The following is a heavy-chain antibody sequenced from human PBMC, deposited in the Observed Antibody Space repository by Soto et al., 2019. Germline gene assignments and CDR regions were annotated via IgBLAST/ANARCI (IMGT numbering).Heavy chain of an antibody. CDR2: IYWDDDK. Sequence: QITLKESGPTLVKPTQTLTLTCTFSGFSLSTSGVGVGWIRKPPGKALEWLALIYWDDDKRYSPSLKSWLTITKDTYKTSVVLTMTNIDPVDTATYCCAHIARGGFDYWGQGTLVTVAS. CDR3: AHIARGGFDY. J-gene: IGHJ4*02. CDR1: GFSLSTSGVG. D-gene: IGHD3-16*01. V-gene: IGHV2-5*02.